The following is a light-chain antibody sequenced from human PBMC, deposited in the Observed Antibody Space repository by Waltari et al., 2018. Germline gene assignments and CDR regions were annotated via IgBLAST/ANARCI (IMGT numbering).Light chain of an antibody. Sequence: DIVMTPSPATLSVSPGERPTLPCRASPSIGSNLAWYQHKPGQAPRFLIYGASTRATGIPVRFSGSGSGTEFTLTISSLQSADFAVYFCQQYNNWPETFGQGTKVEIK. CDR3: QQYNNWPET. CDR1: PSIGSN. J-gene: IGKJ1*01. V-gene: IGKV3-15*01. CDR2: GAS.